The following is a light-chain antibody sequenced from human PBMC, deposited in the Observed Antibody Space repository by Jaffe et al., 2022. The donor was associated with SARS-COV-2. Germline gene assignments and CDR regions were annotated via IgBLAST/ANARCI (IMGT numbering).Light chain of an antibody. CDR2: EVN. J-gene: IGLJ3*02. Sequence: QSALTQPASVSGSPGQSITISCTGTSSDVGAYNYVSWYQHHPGKAPKLMIYEVNNRPSGVPDRFSGSKSGNTASLTISGLQAEDEADYFCSSYTGSYTGVFGGGTKLTVL. CDR3: SSYTGSYTGV. CDR1: SSDVGAYNY. V-gene: IGLV2-14*01.